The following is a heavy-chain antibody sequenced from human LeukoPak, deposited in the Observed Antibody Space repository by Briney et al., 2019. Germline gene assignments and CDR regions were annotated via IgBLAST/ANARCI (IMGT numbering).Heavy chain of an antibody. J-gene: IGHJ4*02. CDR3: ARIGYRSSSFDY. Sequence: GGSLRLSCAASGFTFSDYYMSWIRQAPGQGREWVANLKQDGSETDSVDSLKGRFTISRDDTKNSVYLQVNSLTPEDTAVYYCARIGYRSSSFDYWGQGTLVTVSS. CDR2: LKQDGSET. CDR1: GFTFSDYY. V-gene: IGHV3-7*01. D-gene: IGHD6-13*01.